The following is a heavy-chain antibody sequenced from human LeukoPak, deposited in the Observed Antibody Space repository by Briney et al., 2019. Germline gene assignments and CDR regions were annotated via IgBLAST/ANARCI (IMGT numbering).Heavy chain of an antibody. CDR1: GSTFSSYW. CDR2: IKQDGSEK. CDR3: ARVTAIFGVVFNY. D-gene: IGHD3-3*01. J-gene: IGHJ4*02. V-gene: IGHV3-7*01. Sequence: GGSLRLSCAASGSTFSSYWMSWVRQAPGKGLEWVANIKQDGSEKYYVDSVKGRFTISRDNAKNSLYLQMNSLRAEDTAVYYCARVTAIFGVVFNYWGQGTLDTVSS.